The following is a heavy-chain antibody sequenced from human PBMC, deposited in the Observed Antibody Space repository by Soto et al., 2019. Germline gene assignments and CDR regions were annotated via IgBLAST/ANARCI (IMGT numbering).Heavy chain of an antibody. D-gene: IGHD4-17*01. CDR1: GGTFSSYT. Sequence: QVQLVQSGAEVKKPGSSVKVSCKASGGTFSSYTISWVRQAPGQGLEWMGRIIPILGIANYAQKFQGRVTITADKSTSTAYMELSSLRSEDTAVYYCVRAADYGDYFDYWGQGTLVTVSS. V-gene: IGHV1-69*02. CDR2: IIPILGIA. CDR3: VRAADYGDYFDY. J-gene: IGHJ4*02.